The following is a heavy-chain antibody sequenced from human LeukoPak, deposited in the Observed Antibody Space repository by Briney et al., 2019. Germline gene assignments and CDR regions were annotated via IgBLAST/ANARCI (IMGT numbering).Heavy chain of an antibody. CDR3: AREEYPPDAFDI. D-gene: IGHD6-6*01. V-gene: IGHV1-69*13. J-gene: IGHJ3*02. CDR1: GGTFSSYA. Sequence: GASVKVSCKASGGTFSSYAISWVRQAPGQGLEWMRGIIPIFGTANYAQKFQGRVTITADESTSTAYMELSSLRSEDTAVYYCAREEYPPDAFDIWGQGTMVTVSS. CDR2: IIPIFGTA.